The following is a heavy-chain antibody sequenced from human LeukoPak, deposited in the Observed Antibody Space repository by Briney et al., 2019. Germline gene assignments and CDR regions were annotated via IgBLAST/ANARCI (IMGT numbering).Heavy chain of an antibody. D-gene: IGHD2-2*01. Sequence: ASVKVSCKASGYTFTSYGISWVRQAPGQGLEWMGWISAYNGNTNYAQKLQGRVTMTTDTSTSTAYMELRSLRSDDTAVYYCARGYCSSTSCRGGFYYYMGVWGKGTTVTVSS. CDR2: ISAYNGNT. V-gene: IGHV1-18*01. J-gene: IGHJ6*03. CDR1: GYTFTSYG. CDR3: ARGYCSSTSCRGGFYYYMGV.